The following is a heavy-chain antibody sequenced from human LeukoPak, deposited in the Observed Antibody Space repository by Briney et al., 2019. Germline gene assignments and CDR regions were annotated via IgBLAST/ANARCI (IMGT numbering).Heavy chain of an antibody. D-gene: IGHD6-6*01. V-gene: IGHV4-34*08. J-gene: IGHJ4*02. CDR3: AHSRSIAQPGGY. CDR2: INHSGST. CDR1: GFTFSSYA. Sequence: GSLRLSCAASGFTFSSYAMSWVRQPPGKGLEWIGEINHSGSTNYNPSLKSRVTISVDTSKNQFSLKLSSVTAADTAVYYCAHSRSIAQPGGYWGQGTLVTVSS.